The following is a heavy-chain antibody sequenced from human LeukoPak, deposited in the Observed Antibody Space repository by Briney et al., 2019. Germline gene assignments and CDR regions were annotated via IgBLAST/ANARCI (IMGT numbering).Heavy chain of an antibody. CDR3: ARAGGTYYYESSGYYYQNWFDS. D-gene: IGHD3-22*01. CDR2: INSNSGGT. V-gene: IGHV1-2*06. CDR1: GYRFSDYY. J-gene: IGHJ5*01. Sequence: GASVRVSCKASGYRFSDYYMHWVRQAPGQGLEWMGRINSNSGGTGFAEKFWGRVTMTRDTSISTAYMELSRLTSDDTAVYYCARAGGTYYYESSGYYYQNWFDSWAQGTLVTVSS.